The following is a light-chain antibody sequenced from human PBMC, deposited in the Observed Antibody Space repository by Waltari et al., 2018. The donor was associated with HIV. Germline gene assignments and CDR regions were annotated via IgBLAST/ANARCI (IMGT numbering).Light chain of an antibody. J-gene: IGLJ3*02. CDR3: AAWDDSLNGM. CDR1: SPNIGSNI. Sequence: QSVLTQPPSVSGTPGQNVTIPCSGSSPNIGSNIVNWYRQLPGAAPKLLIYTNDQRPSGVPDRFSGSKSGTSASLAISGLQSADEADYYCAAWDDSLNGMFGGGTKLTVL. CDR2: TND. V-gene: IGLV1-44*01.